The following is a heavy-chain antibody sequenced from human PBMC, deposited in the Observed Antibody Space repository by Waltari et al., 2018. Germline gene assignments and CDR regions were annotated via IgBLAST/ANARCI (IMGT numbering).Heavy chain of an antibody. CDR1: GYSISSGYY. CDR3: AGDQHFITIFGGHGGFYFDY. V-gene: IGHV4-38-2*02. Sequence: QVQLQESGPGLVKPSETLSLTCTVSGYSISSGYYWGWNRQPPGKGLEWIGSIYHSGSTYYNPSLKSRVTISVDTSKNQFSLKLSSVTAADTAVYYCAGDQHFITIFGGHGGFYFDYWGQGTLVTVSS. D-gene: IGHD3-3*01. J-gene: IGHJ4*02. CDR2: IYHSGST.